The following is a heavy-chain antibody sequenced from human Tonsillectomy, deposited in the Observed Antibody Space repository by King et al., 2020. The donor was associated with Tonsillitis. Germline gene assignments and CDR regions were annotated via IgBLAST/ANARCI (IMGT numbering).Heavy chain of an antibody. Sequence: EVQLVESGGGLLKPGGSLRLSSAASGFTFSDAWMTWVGQAPGKGLEWVSLIKSKTDGGTTDYAEPVKGRLTISRDASKNTLYPQMTSLKTEDTAVYYCTTSYYDDSSAYGKWGQGTLVTVSS. CDR1: GFTFSDAW. CDR2: IKSKTDGGTT. V-gene: IGHV3-15*01. D-gene: IGHD3-22*01. CDR3: TTSYYDDSSAYGK. J-gene: IGHJ4*02.